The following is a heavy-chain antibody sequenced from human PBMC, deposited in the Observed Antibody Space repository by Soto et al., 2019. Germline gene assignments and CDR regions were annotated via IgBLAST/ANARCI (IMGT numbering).Heavy chain of an antibody. CDR3: ARSYGSGSPDAFDI. V-gene: IGHV4-59*01. Sequence: PSETLSLTCTVSGGSISSYYWSWIRQPPGKGLEWIGYIYYSGSTNYNPSLKSRVTISVDTSMNQFSLKLSSVTAADTAVYYCARSYGSGSPDAFDIWGQGTMVT. CDR1: GGSISSYY. D-gene: IGHD3-10*01. CDR2: IYYSGST. J-gene: IGHJ3*02.